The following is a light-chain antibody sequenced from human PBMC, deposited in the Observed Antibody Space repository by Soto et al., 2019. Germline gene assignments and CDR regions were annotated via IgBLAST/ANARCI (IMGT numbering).Light chain of an antibody. CDR3: QQYNSYSLFT. CDR1: QSSSSW. Sequence: DIQMTQSPSTLSASVGDRVTITCRASQSSSSWLDWYQQKPGKAPKLLIYKASSIESGVPSRFSGSGSGTEFLLTISSLQPDDFATYYCQQYNSYSLFTFGPGTKVDIK. CDR2: KAS. J-gene: IGKJ3*01. V-gene: IGKV1-5*03.